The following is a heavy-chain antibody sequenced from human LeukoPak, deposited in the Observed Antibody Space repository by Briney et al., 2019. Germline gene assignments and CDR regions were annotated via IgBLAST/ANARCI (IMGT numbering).Heavy chain of an antibody. D-gene: IGHD2-2*01. CDR3: ARDSSITNYYYGMDV. J-gene: IGHJ6*01. CDR2: ISYDGSNK. Sequence: GGSLRLSCAASRFTFSSYGMHWVRQAPGKGLEWVAVISYDGSNKYYADSVKGRFTISRDNSKNTLYLQMNSLRAEDTAVYYCARDSSITNYYYGMDVWGQGATVTVSS. CDR1: RFTFSSYG. V-gene: IGHV3-30*03.